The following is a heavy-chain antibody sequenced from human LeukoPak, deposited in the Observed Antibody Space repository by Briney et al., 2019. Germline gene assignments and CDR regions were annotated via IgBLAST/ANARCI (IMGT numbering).Heavy chain of an antibody. Sequence: GGSLRLSCAASGFTLSDYWMTWVRQAPGKGLEWVANINQDGSQKYYMDSVKGRFTISRDNSKNSLYLQMSSLTAEDTGLYYCAKDPGGWGAMDLFDYWGQGTLVIVSS. CDR2: INQDGSQK. CDR3: AKDPGGWGAMDLFDY. J-gene: IGHJ4*02. D-gene: IGHD3-16*01. CDR1: GFTLSDYW. V-gene: IGHV3-7*01.